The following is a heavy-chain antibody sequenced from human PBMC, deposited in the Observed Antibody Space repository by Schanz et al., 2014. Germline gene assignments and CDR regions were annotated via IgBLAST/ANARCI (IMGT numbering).Heavy chain of an antibody. CDR1: GFSFGTYA. D-gene: IGHD4-17*01. J-gene: IGHJ3*02. CDR3: ARKMKLGVYGGKGHDSLDI. CDR2: ISGTGGDDT. V-gene: IGHV3-23*04. Sequence: EVQLAESGGGLVQPGGSLRLSCAASGFSFGTYAMSWVRQAPGKGLLWVSSISGTGGDDTYYADSVTGRFTISRDNAKNTLYQQMNTLRAEDTAVYYCARKMKLGVYGGKGHDSLDIWGQGTMVTVSS.